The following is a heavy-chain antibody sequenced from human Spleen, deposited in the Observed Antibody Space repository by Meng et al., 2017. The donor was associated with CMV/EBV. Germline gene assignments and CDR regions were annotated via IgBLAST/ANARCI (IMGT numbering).Heavy chain of an antibody. J-gene: IGHJ4*02. CDR1: GYSFTSHW. V-gene: IGHV5-51*01. Sequence: GESLKISCKGSGYSFTSHWIGWERQMPGKGLEWMGIIYPGDSDTRYSPSFQGQVIISADKSISTAYLQWSGLKASDTATYYCARLESVVNSLDYWGQGTLVTVSS. CDR3: ARLESVVNSLDY. CDR2: IYPGDSDT.